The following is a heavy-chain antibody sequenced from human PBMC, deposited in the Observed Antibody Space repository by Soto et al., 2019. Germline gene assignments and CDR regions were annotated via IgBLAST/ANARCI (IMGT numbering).Heavy chain of an antibody. Sequence: GSLRLSCAASGLTFSDYYMSWIRQAPGKGVEWVSYISSTSSYTNYADSVKGRFTISRDNAKNSLYLQMNSLRAEDTAVYYCAREIGRWFRMRSSYSWFDPWGQGTLVTVSS. CDR1: GLTFSDYY. V-gene: IGHV3-11*06. CDR2: ISSTSSYT. J-gene: IGHJ5*02. CDR3: AREIGRWFRMRSSYSWFDP. D-gene: IGHD6-13*01.